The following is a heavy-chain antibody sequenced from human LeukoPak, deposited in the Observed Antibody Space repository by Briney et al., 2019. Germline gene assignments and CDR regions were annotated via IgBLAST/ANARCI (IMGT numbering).Heavy chain of an antibody. CDR1: GFTVSSNY. Sequence: GGSLRLSCAASGFTVSSNYMSWVRQAPGKGLEWVSVIYSGGSTYYADSMKGRFTISRDNSKNTLYLQMNSLRAEDTAVYYCAKITDTIFGVAINDYWGQGTLVTVSS. CDR2: IYSGGST. CDR3: AKITDTIFGVAINDY. J-gene: IGHJ4*02. D-gene: IGHD3-3*01. V-gene: IGHV3-53*05.